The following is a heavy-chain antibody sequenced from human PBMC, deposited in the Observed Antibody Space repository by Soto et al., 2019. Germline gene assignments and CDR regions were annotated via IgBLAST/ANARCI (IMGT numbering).Heavy chain of an antibody. CDR1: GGSIRSGGYY. CDR2: IYYSGNT. D-gene: IGHD5-18*01. V-gene: IGHV4-31*03. Sequence: SETLSLTCTVSGGSIRSGGYYWSWVRQNPRRGLEWIGNIYYSGNTYYNPSLKSRLTISVDTPKNQFSLNLSSVTAADTAVYYCARDRLMATAGTARHYFGLDVWGQGTTVTVSS. CDR3: ARDRLMATAGTARHYFGLDV. J-gene: IGHJ6*02.